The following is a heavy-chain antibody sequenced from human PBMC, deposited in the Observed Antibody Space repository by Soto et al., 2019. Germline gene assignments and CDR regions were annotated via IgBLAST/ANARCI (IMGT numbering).Heavy chain of an antibody. Sequence: GGSLRLSCAASGFTFSSYWMHWVRQAPGKGLEWVSAISGSGGSTYYADSVKGRFTISRDNSKNTLYLQMNSLRAEDTAVYYCAKSQYSSGWPDAFDIWGQGTMVTVSS. CDR2: ISGSGGST. D-gene: IGHD6-19*01. CDR1: GFTFSSYW. V-gene: IGHV3-23*01. CDR3: AKSQYSSGWPDAFDI. J-gene: IGHJ3*02.